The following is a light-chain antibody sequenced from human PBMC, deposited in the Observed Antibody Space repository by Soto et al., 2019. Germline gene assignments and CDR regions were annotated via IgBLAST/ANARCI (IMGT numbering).Light chain of an antibody. Sequence: QSVLTQPPSVSGAPGQRVTISCTGSSSNIGAGYDVHWYQQFPGTAPKLLIYGNNNRPSGVPDRFSGSKSGTSASLAITGLQAGDETDYYCQSYDSRLSGYVFGTGTKLTVL. CDR1: SSNIGAGYD. CDR2: GNN. V-gene: IGLV1-40*01. CDR3: QSYDSRLSGYV. J-gene: IGLJ1*01.